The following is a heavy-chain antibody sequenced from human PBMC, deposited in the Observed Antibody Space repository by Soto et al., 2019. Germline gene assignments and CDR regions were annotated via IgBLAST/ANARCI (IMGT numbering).Heavy chain of an antibody. Sequence: QVRLQESGPKLVRPSQTLSLTCSVSGVSINRGDYYWSWIRQSPGRGLEWLGSIYYNGDTNYNPSLGSRVTMSVDTSKNQFFLVLRSVVAADTAVYFCAREGGDFGQVPYYLGQGTLITVSS. D-gene: IGHD3-3*01. V-gene: IGHV4-30-4*01. CDR2: IYYNGDT. J-gene: IGHJ4*02. CDR3: AREGGDFGQVPYY. CDR1: GVSINRGDYY.